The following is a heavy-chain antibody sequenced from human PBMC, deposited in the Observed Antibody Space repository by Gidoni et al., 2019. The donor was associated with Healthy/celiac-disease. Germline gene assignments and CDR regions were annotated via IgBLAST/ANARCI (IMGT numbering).Heavy chain of an antibody. CDR2: ISSSSSYI. Sequence: ELQLVESGGGLVKPGGSLRLSCAASGFTFSSYSMNWVRQAPGKGLEWVSSISSSSSYIYYADSVKGRFTISRDNAKNSLYLQMNSLRAEDTAVYYCASETLMGYYSYYGMDVWGQGTTVTVSS. D-gene: IGHD3-10*01. CDR3: ASETLMGYYSYYGMDV. J-gene: IGHJ6*02. V-gene: IGHV3-21*01. CDR1: GFTFSSYS.